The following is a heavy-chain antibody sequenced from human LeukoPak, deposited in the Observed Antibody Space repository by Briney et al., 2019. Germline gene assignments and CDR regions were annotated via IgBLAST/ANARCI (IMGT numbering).Heavy chain of an antibody. CDR2: ISSSTSNI. J-gene: IGHJ4*02. CDR1: GFTFSSYS. V-gene: IGHV3-21*01. Sequence: GGSLRLSCAASGFTFSSYSMNWVRQAPGKGLEWVSSISSSTSNIYYADSVKGRFTISRDNAKNSLYLQMNSLGAEDTAVYYCARDSKAYITLAGEDYWGQGTLVTVS. D-gene: IGHD2-15*01. CDR3: ARDSKAYITLAGEDY.